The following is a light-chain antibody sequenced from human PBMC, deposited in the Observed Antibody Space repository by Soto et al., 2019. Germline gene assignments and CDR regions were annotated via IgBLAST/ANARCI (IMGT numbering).Light chain of an antibody. Sequence: EIVLTQSPGTLSLSPGERATLSCRASQSVSSSYLAWYQQNPGQAPRLLIYAASSRAAGIPDKFSGSGSGTDFTLTISSLEPEDVAVYYCQQYGSSPLYTFGQGTKLEIK. CDR2: AAS. CDR1: QSVSSSY. CDR3: QQYGSSPLYT. J-gene: IGKJ2*01. V-gene: IGKV3-20*01.